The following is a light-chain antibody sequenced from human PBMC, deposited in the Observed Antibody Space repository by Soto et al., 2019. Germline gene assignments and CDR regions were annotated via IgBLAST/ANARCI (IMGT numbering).Light chain of an antibody. J-gene: IGLJ1*01. CDR3: CSYAGSSTVV. CDR2: EGS. CDR1: SIDVGSYNL. Sequence: QSALTQSASVSGSPGQSITISCTGTSIDVGSYNLVSWYQQHPGKAPKVMIYEGSKRPSGVSNRFSGSQSGNTASLTISGLQAEDEADYYCCSYAGSSTVVFGTATKLTVL. V-gene: IGLV2-23*01.